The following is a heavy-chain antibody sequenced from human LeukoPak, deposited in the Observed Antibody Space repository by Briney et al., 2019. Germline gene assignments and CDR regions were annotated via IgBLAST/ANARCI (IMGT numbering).Heavy chain of an antibody. CDR3: ARDTNTIFVTNFDY. J-gene: IGHJ4*02. Sequence: ASVKVSCKASGYTFTSYAMHWVRQAPGQRLEWMGWINAGNGNTKYSQKFQGRVTITRDTSASTAYMELSSLRSEDTAVYYCARDTNTIFVTNFDYWGQGTLVTVSS. CDR1: GYTFTSYA. CDR2: INAGNGNT. D-gene: IGHD3-3*01. V-gene: IGHV1-3*01.